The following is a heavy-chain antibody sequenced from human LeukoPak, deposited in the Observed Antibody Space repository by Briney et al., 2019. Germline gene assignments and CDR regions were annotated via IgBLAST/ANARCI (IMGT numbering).Heavy chain of an antibody. J-gene: IGHJ4*02. CDR2: INHSGST. Sequence: SETLSLTCAVYGGSFSGYYWSWIRQPPGKGLEWIGEINHSGSTNYNPSLKSRVTISVDTSKNQFSLKLSSVTAADTAVYYCARILPRTITFGGVIPNWGQGTLVTVSS. CDR3: ARILPRTITFGGVIPN. CDR1: GGSFSGYY. V-gene: IGHV4-34*01. D-gene: IGHD3-16*02.